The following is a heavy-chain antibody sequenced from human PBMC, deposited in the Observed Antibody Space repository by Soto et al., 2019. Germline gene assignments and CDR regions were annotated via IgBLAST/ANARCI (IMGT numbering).Heavy chain of an antibody. V-gene: IGHV3-23*01. J-gene: IGHJ4*02. CDR3: AKGKGVGATPDGANC. D-gene: IGHD1-26*01. CDR1: GFIFVNFG. CDR2: VRSDGDTT. Sequence: EVQVLESGGGLVQPGGSLRLSCAASGFIFVNFGMNWVRQAPGKGLEWVSGVRSDGDTTYNAESVEGRFTVFRDTSRNTVYLQMNNLRAEDTAIYYCAKGKGVGATPDGANCWGQGTLVTVSS.